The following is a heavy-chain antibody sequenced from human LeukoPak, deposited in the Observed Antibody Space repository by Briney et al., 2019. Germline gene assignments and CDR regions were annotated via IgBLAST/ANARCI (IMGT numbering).Heavy chain of an antibody. CDR3: AKVLKAGSSGYYDGGLDY. J-gene: IGHJ4*02. Sequence: PGRSLRLSCAASGFTFSSYGMHWVRQAPGKGLEWVAVIWYDGSNKYYADSVKGRFTISRDNSKNTLYLQMNSLRAEDTAVYYCAKVLKAGSSGYYDGGLDYWGQGTLVTVSS. D-gene: IGHD3-22*01. CDR1: GFTFSSYG. CDR2: IWYDGSNK. V-gene: IGHV3-33*06.